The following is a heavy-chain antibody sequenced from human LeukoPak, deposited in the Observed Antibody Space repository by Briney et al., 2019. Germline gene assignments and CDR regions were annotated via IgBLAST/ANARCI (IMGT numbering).Heavy chain of an antibody. CDR2: IKQDGSEK. CDR1: GFTFSSYA. Sequence: GGSLRLSCAASGFTFSSYATSWVRQAPGKGLEWVANIKQDGSEKYYVDSVKGRFTISRDNAKNSLYLQMNSLRAEDTAVYYCARDSAEYYYDSLNWFDPWGQGILVTVSS. V-gene: IGHV3-7*01. D-gene: IGHD3-22*01. J-gene: IGHJ5*02. CDR3: ARDSAEYYYDSLNWFDP.